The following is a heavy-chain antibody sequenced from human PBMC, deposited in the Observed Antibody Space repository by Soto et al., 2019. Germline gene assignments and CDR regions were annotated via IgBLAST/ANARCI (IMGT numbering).Heavy chain of an antibody. CDR2: IYPGDSDT. CDR3: ARRGASPSGGMAV. V-gene: IGHV5-51*01. CDR1: GYSFTSYW. D-gene: IGHD1-26*01. J-gene: IGHJ6*02. Sequence: GESLKISCKGSGYSFTSYWIGWVRQMPGKGLEWMGIIYPGDSDTRYSPSFQGQVTIAADKSISTAYLQWSSLKPSDTAMYYWARRGASPSGGMAVWGQGTTVTLSS.